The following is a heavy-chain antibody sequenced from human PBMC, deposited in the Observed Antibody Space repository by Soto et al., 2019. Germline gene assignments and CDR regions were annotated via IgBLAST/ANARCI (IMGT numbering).Heavy chain of an antibody. D-gene: IGHD6-13*01. CDR2: INAGNGNT. J-gene: IGHJ3*02. V-gene: IGHV1-3*01. CDR3: ARERSSWFLDAFDI. CDR1: GYTFTSYA. Sequence: QVQLVQSGAEVKKPVASVKVSCKASGYTFTSYAMHWVRQAPGQRLEWMGWINAGNGNTKYSQKFQGRVTITRDTSASTAYRELSSLRSEETAVYYFARERSSWFLDAFDIWGQGTMVTVSS.